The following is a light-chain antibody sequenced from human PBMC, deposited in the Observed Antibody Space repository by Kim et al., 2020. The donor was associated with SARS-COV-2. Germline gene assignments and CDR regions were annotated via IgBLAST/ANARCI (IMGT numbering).Light chain of an antibody. J-gene: IGKJ2*03. CDR2: GAS. V-gene: IGKV3-15*01. Sequence: SPGGRATRSCRASQSVNSNFGWYQQKPGQAPRLLIYGASTRAPGVPARFSGSGSGTEFTLTISSLQSEDFAVYYCQQFNNWPLYSFGQGTKLEI. CDR1: QSVNSN. CDR3: QQFNNWPLYS.